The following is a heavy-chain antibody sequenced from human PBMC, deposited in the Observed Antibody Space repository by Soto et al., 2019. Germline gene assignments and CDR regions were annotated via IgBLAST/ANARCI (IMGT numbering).Heavy chain of an antibody. V-gene: IGHV4-59*01. Sequence: PSETLSLTCTVSGGSISSYYWSWIRQPPGKGLEWIGYIYYSGSTNYNPSLKSRVTISVDTSKNQFSLKLSSVTAADTAVYYCASSRAGGYDFWSGYYSTRPFDYWGQGTLVTVSS. D-gene: IGHD3-3*01. J-gene: IGHJ4*02. CDR2: IYYSGST. CDR3: ASSRAGGYDFWSGYYSTRPFDY. CDR1: GGSISSYY.